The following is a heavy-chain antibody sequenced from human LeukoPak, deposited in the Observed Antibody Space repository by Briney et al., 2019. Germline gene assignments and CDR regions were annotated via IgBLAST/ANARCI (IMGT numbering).Heavy chain of an antibody. V-gene: IGHV1-8*01. D-gene: IGHD3-3*01. Sequence: EASVKVSCKASGYTFTSYDINWVRQATGQGLEWMGWMNPNSGNTGYAQKFQGRVTMTRNTSISTAYMELSSLRSEDTAVYYCAREGVARTGYYDFWSGYFNYYYYGMDVWGQGTTVTVSS. CDR3: AREGVARTGYYDFWSGYFNYYYYGMDV. CDR2: MNPNSGNT. J-gene: IGHJ6*02. CDR1: GYTFTSYD.